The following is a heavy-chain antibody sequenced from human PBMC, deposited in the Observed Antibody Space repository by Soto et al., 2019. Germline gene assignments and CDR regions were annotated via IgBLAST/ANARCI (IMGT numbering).Heavy chain of an antibody. V-gene: IGHV4-38-2*01. D-gene: IGHD3-10*01. CDR2: IYHSGST. CDR1: GYSISSGYY. Sequence: PETLSLTCAVSGYSISSGYYWGWIRQPPGKGLEWMGSIYHSGSTYYNPSLKSRVTISVDTSKNQFSLKLSSVTAADTAVYYCARVGEGYYGSGSYYNFDYGMDVWGQGTTVTVSS. J-gene: IGHJ6*02. CDR3: ARVGEGYYGSGSYYNFDYGMDV.